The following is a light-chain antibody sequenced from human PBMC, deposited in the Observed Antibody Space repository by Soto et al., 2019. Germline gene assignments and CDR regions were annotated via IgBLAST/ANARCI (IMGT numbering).Light chain of an antibody. CDR3: AAWDDSLFVV. V-gene: IGLV1-44*01. CDR1: SSNIGSNT. J-gene: IGLJ2*01. CDR2: SNN. Sequence: QAVVTQPPSASGTPGQRVTISCSGSSSNIGSNTVNWYQQLPGTAPKLLIYSNNRRPSGVPDRFSGSKSGTSASLAISGLQSEDEADYYCAAWDDSLFVVFGGGTKLTVL.